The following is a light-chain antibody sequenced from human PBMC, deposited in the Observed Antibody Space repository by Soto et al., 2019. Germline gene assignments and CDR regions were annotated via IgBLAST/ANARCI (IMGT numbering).Light chain of an antibody. CDR2: GAS. CDR1: QSVSSN. Sequence: IVMTQSPATLSVSPWERATLSCRASQSVSSNLAWYQQKPGQAPRLLIYGASTRATGIPARFSGSGSGTEFTLTISSLQSEDFAVYYCPQYNNWPWTFGQGTKVDIK. CDR3: PQYNNWPWT. J-gene: IGKJ1*01. V-gene: IGKV3-15*01.